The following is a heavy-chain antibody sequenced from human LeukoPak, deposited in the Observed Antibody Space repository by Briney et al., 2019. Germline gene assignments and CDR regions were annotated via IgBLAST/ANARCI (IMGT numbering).Heavy chain of an antibody. V-gene: IGHV3-48*03. Sequence: PGGSLRLSCEASAFTLRSYEMNWVRQAPGKGLEWVSFISSSGTTIYYADSVKGRFPISRDNANNSLNLQMNSLRAEDTAVYYCATARPTAETHSSSWYYFDYWGQGTLFTVSS. D-gene: IGHD6-13*01. CDR3: ATARPTAETHSSSWYYFDY. CDR1: AFTLRSYE. J-gene: IGHJ4*02. CDR2: ISSSGTTI.